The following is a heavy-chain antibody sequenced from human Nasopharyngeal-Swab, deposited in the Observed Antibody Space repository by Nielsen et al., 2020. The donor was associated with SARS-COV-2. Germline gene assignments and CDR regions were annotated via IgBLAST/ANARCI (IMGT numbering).Heavy chain of an antibody. V-gene: IGHV3-30*18. CDR1: GFTFSSYG. CDR3: ANCGTTAYYGMDV. CDR2: ISYDGSNK. Sequence: GESLKISCAASGFTFSSYGMHWVRQAPGKGLEWVAVISYDGSNKYYADSVKGRFTISRDNSKNTLYLQINSLRAEDTAVYYCANCGTTAYYGMDVWGQGTTVTVSS. J-gene: IGHJ6*02. D-gene: IGHD1-7*01.